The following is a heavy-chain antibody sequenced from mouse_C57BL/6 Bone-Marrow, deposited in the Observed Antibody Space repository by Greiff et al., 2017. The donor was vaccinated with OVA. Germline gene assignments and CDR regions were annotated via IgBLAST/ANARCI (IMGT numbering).Heavy chain of an antibody. D-gene: IGHD1-1*01. J-gene: IGHJ4*01. CDR2: IYPRSGNT. V-gene: IGHV1-81*01. Sequence: VQLQQSGAELVRPGASVKLSCTASGYTFTSYGISWVKQSPGQGLEWIGEIYPRSGNTYYNEKFKGKATLTADKSSSTSYMQLRSLTSEDSAVYFCARPLYGSILYYAMDYGGQGTSVTVSS. CDR1: GYTFTSYG. CDR3: ARPLYGSILYYAMDY.